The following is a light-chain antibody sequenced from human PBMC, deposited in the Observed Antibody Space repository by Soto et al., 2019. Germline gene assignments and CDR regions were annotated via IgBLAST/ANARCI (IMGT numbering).Light chain of an antibody. V-gene: IGKV3-20*01. J-gene: IGKJ1*01. Sequence: VVLTQSPGTLSLSPGERATLSCRASQSVSSSYLAWYQQKPGQAPRLLIYGAASRATGIPDRFSGSGSGTDFTLTISRLEPEDFAVYYCHLYGSSPPWTFGQGTKVDNK. CDR2: GAA. CDR1: QSVSSSY. CDR3: HLYGSSPPWT.